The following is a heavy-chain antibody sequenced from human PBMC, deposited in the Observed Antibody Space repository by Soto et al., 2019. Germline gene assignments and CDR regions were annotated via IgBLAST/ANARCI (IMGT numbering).Heavy chain of an antibody. CDR3: ARXXXXXXXXXXXMDV. CDR1: GYTFTNYG. Sequence: ASVKVSCKASGYTFTNYGITWVRQAPGQGLEWMGWISAYNGNTHYTQRLQGRVTMATDTSTSTAYMELRGLRSDDTAVYYCARXXXXXXXXXXXMDVWGKGTTVTVSS. V-gene: IGHV1-18*01. J-gene: IGHJ6*03. CDR2: ISAYNGNT.